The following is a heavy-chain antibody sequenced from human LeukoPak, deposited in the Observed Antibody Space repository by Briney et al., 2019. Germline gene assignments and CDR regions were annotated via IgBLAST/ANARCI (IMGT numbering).Heavy chain of an antibody. V-gene: IGHV1-2*02. CDR2: INPNSDGT. J-gene: IGHJ4*02. Sequence: ASVKVSCKASGYTFTGYYMHWVRQAPGQGLEWMGWINPNSDGTSYAQKFQGRVTMTRDTSISTAYMELTRLRSDDTAVYYCARNGILDYWGQGTLVTVSS. D-gene: IGHD1-26*01. CDR3: ARNGILDY. CDR1: GYTFTGYY.